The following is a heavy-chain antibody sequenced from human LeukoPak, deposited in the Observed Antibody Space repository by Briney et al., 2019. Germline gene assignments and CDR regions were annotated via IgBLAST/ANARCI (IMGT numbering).Heavy chain of an antibody. J-gene: IGHJ4*02. CDR1: GFTFSSYS. V-gene: IGHV3-21*01. CDR2: ISSSSSYI. CDR3: ARGDVSGSDFDY. D-gene: IGHD1-26*01. Sequence: PGGSLRLSCAASGFTFSSYSMNWVRQAPGKGLEWVSSISSSSSYIYYADSVKGRFTISRDNAKNSLYLQMNSLRAEDTAVYYCARGDVSGSDFDYWGQGTLVTVSS.